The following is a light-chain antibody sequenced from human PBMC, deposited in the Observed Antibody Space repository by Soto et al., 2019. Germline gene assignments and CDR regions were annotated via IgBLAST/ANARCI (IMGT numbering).Light chain of an antibody. J-gene: IGKJ4*01. CDR1: QSISSY. Sequence: DIPMTQSPSSLSASVGDRVTITCRASQSISSYLNWYQQKPGKAPKLLIYAASSLQSGVPSRFSGSGSGTDFTLIISSLQPEDFATYYCQQSYSTAAFGGGTKVEI. V-gene: IGKV1-39*01. CDR2: AAS. CDR3: QQSYSTAA.